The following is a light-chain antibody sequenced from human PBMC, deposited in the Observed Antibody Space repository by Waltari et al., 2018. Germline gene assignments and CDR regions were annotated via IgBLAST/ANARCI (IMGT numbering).Light chain of an antibody. CDR2: AAS. CDR1: QGIDTY. Sequence: DIQMTPSPTSLSAYVGDRVPITCRASQGIDTYLAWFQQKPGKAPKALISAASSLQTGVPSNFSGSGFGTEFTLTISSLQPEDVATYFCQQYSSYPWTFGPGTKVEIQ. J-gene: IGKJ1*01. V-gene: IGKV1-16*02. CDR3: QQYSSYPWT.